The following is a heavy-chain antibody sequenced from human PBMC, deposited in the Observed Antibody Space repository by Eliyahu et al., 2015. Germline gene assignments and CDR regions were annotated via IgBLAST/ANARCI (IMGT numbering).Heavy chain of an antibody. CDR2: IYYSGST. D-gene: IGHD2-21*01. CDR1: GGSISSSSYY. Sequence: QLQLQESGPGLVKPSETLSLTCTVSGGSISSSSYYWGWIRQPPGKGLEWIGSIYYSGSTYYNPSLKSRVTISVDTSKNQFSLKLSSVTAADTAVYYCARLPGCGSDCYYGMDVWGQGTTVTVSS. V-gene: IGHV4-39*01. J-gene: IGHJ6*02. CDR3: ARLPGCGSDCYYGMDV.